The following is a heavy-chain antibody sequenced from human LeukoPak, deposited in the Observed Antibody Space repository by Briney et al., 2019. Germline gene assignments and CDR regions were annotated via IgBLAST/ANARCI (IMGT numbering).Heavy chain of an antibody. Sequence: SETLSLTCTVSGGTISSYYWSWIRQPPGKGLEWIGYIYYSGSTNYNPSLKSRVTISVDTSKNQFSLKLSSVTAADTAVYYCARLGVYGDYVGGFDYWGQGTLVTVSS. CDR3: ARLGVYGDYVGGFDY. J-gene: IGHJ4*02. D-gene: IGHD4-17*01. V-gene: IGHV4-59*08. CDR1: GGTISSYY. CDR2: IYYSGST.